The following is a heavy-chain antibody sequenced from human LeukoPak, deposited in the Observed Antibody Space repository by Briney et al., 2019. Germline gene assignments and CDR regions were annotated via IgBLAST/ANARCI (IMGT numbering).Heavy chain of an antibody. CDR2: ITSSSNYI. CDR1: GFTFSSYA. Sequence: GGSLRLSCAASGFTFSSYAMTWVRQAPGKGLECVSFITSSSNYIYYADSVKGRFTISRDTAKNSLYLQMSSLRTEDTAMYYCARDPAGASSSWYYFDNWGQGTLVTVSS. D-gene: IGHD6-13*01. CDR3: ARDPAGASSSWYYFDN. J-gene: IGHJ4*02. V-gene: IGHV3-21*04.